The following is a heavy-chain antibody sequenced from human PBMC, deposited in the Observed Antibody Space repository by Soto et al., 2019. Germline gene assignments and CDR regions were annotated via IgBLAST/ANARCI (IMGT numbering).Heavy chain of an antibody. Sequence: QMQLVQYGPEVKKPGTSVKVSCKASGFTLTSSAVQWVRQARGQRLEWIGWIVVGSGNTNYAQKFQERVTITRDMSTSTAYMELSSLRSEDTAVYYWAAVGRCSSTSCYPYYYYGMDVWGQGTTVTVSS. D-gene: IGHD2-2*01. CDR2: IVVGSGNT. V-gene: IGHV1-58*01. J-gene: IGHJ6*02. CDR1: GFTLTSSA. CDR3: AAVGRCSSTSCYPYYYYGMDV.